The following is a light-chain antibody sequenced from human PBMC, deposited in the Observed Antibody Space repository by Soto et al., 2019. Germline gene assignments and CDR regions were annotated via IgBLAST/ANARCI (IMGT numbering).Light chain of an antibody. Sequence: EIVLTQSPATLSLSPVERATLSCRASQSVSSYLAWYQQKPGQAPRLLIYAASSRAPGTPDRFSGSGSGTDFTLTISRLEPEDFAVYYCQQHGSSPPTFGGGTKV. J-gene: IGKJ4*01. CDR3: QQHGSSPPT. CDR2: AAS. CDR1: QSVSSY. V-gene: IGKV3-20*01.